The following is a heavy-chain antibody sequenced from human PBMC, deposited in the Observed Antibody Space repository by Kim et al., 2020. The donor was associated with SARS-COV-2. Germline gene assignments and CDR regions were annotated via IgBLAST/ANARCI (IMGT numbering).Heavy chain of an antibody. CDR2: IYYSGST. CDR3: ARQMYSGSGNFPSFDH. CDR1: GGSISTSSYY. J-gene: IGHJ4*02. V-gene: IGHV4-39*01. Sequence: SETLSLTCTVSGGSISTSSYYWGWIRQPPGKGLEWIGSIYYSGSTHYNPSLKSRVTIFVDTSKNQFSLKLSSVTAADTAVYYCARQMYSGSGNFPSFDHWGQGTLVTVSS. D-gene: IGHD3-10*01.